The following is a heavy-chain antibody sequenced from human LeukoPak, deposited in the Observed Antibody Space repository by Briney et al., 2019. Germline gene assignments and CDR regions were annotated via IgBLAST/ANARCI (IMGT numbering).Heavy chain of an antibody. J-gene: IGHJ2*01. CDR2: IYTSGGT. CDR3: ARDPENEYYYDSIGYYLLNWYFDL. V-gene: IGHV4-4*07. CDR1: GGSISSYY. D-gene: IGHD3-22*01. Sequence: SETLSLTCTVSGGSISSYYWSWIRQPAGKGLEWIGRIYTSGGTNYNPSLKSRVTMSVDTSKNQFSLKLSSVTAADTAVYYCARDPENEYYYDSIGYYLLNWYFDLWGRGTLVTVSS.